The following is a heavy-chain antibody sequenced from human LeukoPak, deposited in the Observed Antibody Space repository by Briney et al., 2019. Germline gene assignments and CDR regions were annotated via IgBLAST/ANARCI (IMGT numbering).Heavy chain of an antibody. CDR3: ARHYYDSSGWAGYSDY. J-gene: IGHJ4*02. CDR2: IYSGGST. V-gene: IGHV3-53*01. CDR1: GFTVSSNY. D-gene: IGHD3-22*01. Sequence: GGSLRLSRAASGFTVSSNYMSWVRPAPGKGLEWVSVIYSGGSTYYADSVKGRFTISRDNSKNTLYLQMNSLRAEDTAVYYGARHYYDSSGWAGYSDYWGQGTLVTVST.